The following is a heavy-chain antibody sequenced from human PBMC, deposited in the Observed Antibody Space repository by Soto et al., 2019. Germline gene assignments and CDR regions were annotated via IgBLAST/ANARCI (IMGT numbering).Heavy chain of an antibody. V-gene: IGHV3-11*01. CDR3: VRDRVLFKF. J-gene: IGHJ4*02. CDR2: ISGSGTTI. Sequence: QVQLVESGGGLVKPGGSLRLSCTVSRFKFTDFYMTWIRQAPGKGLEWISFISGSGTTIHYAESVKGRFTISRDNAKDSLYLQMNSLTADDTAVYYCVRDRVLFKFWGQGTLVTVSS. CDR1: RFKFTDFY. D-gene: IGHD3-3*01.